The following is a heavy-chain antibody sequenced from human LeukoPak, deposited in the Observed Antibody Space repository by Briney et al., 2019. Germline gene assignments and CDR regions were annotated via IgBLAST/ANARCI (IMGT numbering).Heavy chain of an antibody. Sequence: TSETLSLTCAVYGGSFSGHYWSWIRQPPGKGLEWIGEINHSGSTNYNPSLKSRVTISLDTSKNQFSLKLSSVTAADTAVYFCARVDLTVDAFDIWRQGTMVTVFS. CDR3: ARVDLTVDAFDI. CDR1: GGSFSGHY. V-gene: IGHV4-34*01. D-gene: IGHD1-20*01. CDR2: INHSGST. J-gene: IGHJ3*02.